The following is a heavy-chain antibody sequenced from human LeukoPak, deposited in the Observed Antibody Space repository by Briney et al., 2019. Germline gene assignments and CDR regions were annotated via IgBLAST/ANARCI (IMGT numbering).Heavy chain of an antibody. J-gene: IGHJ6*02. CDR2: IKQDGGEK. CDR3: ARDSGSSSPHAYYYYGMDV. V-gene: IGHV3-7*01. D-gene: IGHD3-10*01. Sequence: GGSLRLSCAASGSTFSSYWMSWVRQAPGKGLEWVANIKQDGGEKYYWDSVKGRFTISRDSAKNSLYLQMNSLRAEDTAVYYCARDSGSSSPHAYYYYGMDVWGQGTTVTVSS. CDR1: GSTFSSYW.